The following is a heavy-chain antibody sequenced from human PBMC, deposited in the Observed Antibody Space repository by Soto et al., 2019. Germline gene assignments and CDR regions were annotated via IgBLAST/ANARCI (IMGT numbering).Heavy chain of an antibody. V-gene: IGHV3-21*01. Sequence: EVQLVESGGGLVKPGGSLRLSCAASGFTFSSYSMNWVRQAPGKGLEWVSSISSSSSYIYYADSVKGRFTISRDNAKNSLYLQMNSLRAEDTAVYYCVLLGYYYDSSGYPLDYWGQGTLVTASS. CDR1: GFTFSSYS. J-gene: IGHJ4*02. CDR2: ISSSSSYI. D-gene: IGHD3-22*01. CDR3: VLLGYYYDSSGYPLDY.